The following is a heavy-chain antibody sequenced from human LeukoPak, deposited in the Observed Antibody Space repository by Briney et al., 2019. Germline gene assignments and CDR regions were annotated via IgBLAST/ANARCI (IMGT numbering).Heavy chain of an antibody. CDR3: AVSGSYSNPSDFDY. D-gene: IGHD1-26*01. CDR2: TRNKAKSYTT. J-gene: IGHJ4*02. CDR1: GFTVSSNY. Sequence: GGSLRLSCAASGFTVSSNYMSWVRQAPGKGLEWVGRTRNKAKSYTTGYAASVKGRFTISRDNSKNSLYLQMNTLKTEDTAVYYCAVSGSYSNPSDFDYWGQGTLVTVSS. V-gene: IGHV3-72*01.